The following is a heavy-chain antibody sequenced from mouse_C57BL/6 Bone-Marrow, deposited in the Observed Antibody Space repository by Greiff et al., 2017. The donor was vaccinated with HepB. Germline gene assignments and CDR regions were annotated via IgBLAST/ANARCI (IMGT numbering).Heavy chain of an antibody. D-gene: IGHD3-1*01. J-gene: IGHJ3*01. CDR3: ARHNRGILTY. CDR1: GFTFSSYT. V-gene: IGHV5-9*01. Sequence: DVMLVESGGGLVKPGGSLKLSCAASGFTFSSYTMSWVRQTPEKRLEWVATISGGGGNTYYPDSVKGRFTISRDNAKNTLYLQMSSLRSEDTALYYCARHNRGILTYWGQGTLVTVSA. CDR2: ISGGGGNT.